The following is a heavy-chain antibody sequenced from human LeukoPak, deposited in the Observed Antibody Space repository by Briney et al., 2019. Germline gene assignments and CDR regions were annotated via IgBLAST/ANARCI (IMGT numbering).Heavy chain of an antibody. CDR2: ISSSSSYI. J-gene: IGHJ4*02. CDR1: GFTFSSYS. CDR3: ARDLFPAQSSSWYVNY. V-gene: IGHV3-21*01. D-gene: IGHD6-13*01. Sequence: GGSLRLSCAASGFTFSSYSMNWVRQAPGKGLEWVSSISSSSSYIYYADSVKGRFTISRDNAKNSLYLQMNSLRAEDTAVYYCARDLFPAQSSSWYVNYWGQGTLVTVSS.